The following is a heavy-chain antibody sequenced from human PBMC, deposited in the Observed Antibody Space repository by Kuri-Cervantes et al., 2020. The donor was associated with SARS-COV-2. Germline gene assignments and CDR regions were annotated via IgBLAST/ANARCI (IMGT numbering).Heavy chain of an antibody. V-gene: IGHV4-30-2*01. Sequence: SCAVSGGSISSGGYSWGWIRQPPGKGLEWIGYIYHSGSTYYNPSLKSRVTISVDTSKNQFSLKLSSVTAADTAVYYCARVYHQWEDDAFDIWGQGTMVTVSS. CDR2: IYHSGST. J-gene: IGHJ3*02. D-gene: IGHD1-26*01. CDR1: GGSISSGGYS. CDR3: ARVYHQWEDDAFDI.